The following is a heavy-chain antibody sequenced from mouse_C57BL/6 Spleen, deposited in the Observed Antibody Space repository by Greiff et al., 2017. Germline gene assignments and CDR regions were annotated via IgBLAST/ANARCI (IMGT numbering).Heavy chain of an antibody. Sequence: EVMLVESGGDLVKPGGSLKLSCAASGFTFSSYGMSWVRQTPDQRLEWVATISRGGSYTYYPDSVKGRFTIARDNAKNTLYLQMSSLKSEDTAMYYCARHEDSNYGYFDYWGQGTTLTVSS. CDR1: GFTFSSYG. CDR2: ISRGGSYT. J-gene: IGHJ2*01. D-gene: IGHD2-5*01. CDR3: ARHEDSNYGYFDY. V-gene: IGHV5-6*02.